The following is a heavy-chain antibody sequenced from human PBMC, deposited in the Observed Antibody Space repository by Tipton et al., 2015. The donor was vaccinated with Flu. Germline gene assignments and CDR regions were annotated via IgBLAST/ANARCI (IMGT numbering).Heavy chain of an antibody. J-gene: IGHJ2*01. CDR3: ASSLNHHV. CDR1: GDAMRRDYF. CDR2: IHYSGSP. V-gene: IGHV4-38-2*02. Sequence: LRLSCTVSGDAMRRDYFWGWIRQAPGKGLEWIGNIHYSGSPHYNPSLKSRVTISVDTSKNQFSLRVSSVTAADTAVYYCASSLNHHVWGRGTLVTVSS.